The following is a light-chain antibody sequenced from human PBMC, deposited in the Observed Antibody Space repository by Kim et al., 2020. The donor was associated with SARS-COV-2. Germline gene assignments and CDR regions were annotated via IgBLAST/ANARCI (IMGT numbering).Light chain of an antibody. CDR3: AAWDDRLKGVV. V-gene: IGLV1-44*01. CDR1: SSNIGGNT. J-gene: IGLJ3*02. CDR2: RND. Sequence: GQRVTMSCTGSSSNIGGNTVTWYQQFPATAPKVVISRNDERPSGVSDRFSGSKSGTSASLAISGLQSEDEADYYCAAWDDRLKGVVFGGGTRLTVL.